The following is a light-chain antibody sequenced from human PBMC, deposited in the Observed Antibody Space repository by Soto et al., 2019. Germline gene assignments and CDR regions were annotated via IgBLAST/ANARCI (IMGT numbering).Light chain of an antibody. Sequence: QSVQTQPPSVSGAPGQRVTISCTGSSSNIGAGYDVHWYQQLPGTAPKLLIYGNSNRPSGVPDRFSGSKSGTSASLAITGLQAEDEADYYCQSYDSSLSGSNGFGTGTKVTVL. CDR2: GNS. CDR3: QSYDSSLSGSNG. V-gene: IGLV1-40*01. CDR1: SSNIGAGYD. J-gene: IGLJ1*01.